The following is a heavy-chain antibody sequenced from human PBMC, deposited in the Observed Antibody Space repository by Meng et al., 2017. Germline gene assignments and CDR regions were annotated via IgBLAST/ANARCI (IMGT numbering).Heavy chain of an antibody. Sequence: QVQLHESDPGLVKRAETLSLACTVSGGSISSYYWSWIRQPPGKGLEWIGYIHYSGSTNYTPSLKSRVTISVDTSKNQFSLKLTSVTAADTAVYYCARDQGFVQHWGQGTLVTVSS. CDR3: ARDQGFVQH. J-gene: IGHJ1*01. V-gene: IGHV4-59*01. CDR2: IHYSGST. CDR1: GGSISSYY.